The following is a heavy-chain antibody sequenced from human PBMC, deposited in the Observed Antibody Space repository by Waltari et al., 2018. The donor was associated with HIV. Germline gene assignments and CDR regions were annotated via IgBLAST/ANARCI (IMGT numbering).Heavy chain of an antibody. CDR1: DSTFAATA. J-gene: IGHJ3*02. D-gene: IGHD3-22*01. V-gene: IGHV3-21*01. Sequence: EVPLVERGGGLVKPGGSVVAPRPPLDSTFAATAPSWVRQAPGKGLEWVSSISGSPSYIYYADSVKGRFTISRDNAKNSLYLQMNSLRAEDTAVYYCARDPGGNYDSFAFDIWGQGTMVTVSS. CDR2: ISGSPSYI. CDR3: ARDPGGNYDSFAFDI.